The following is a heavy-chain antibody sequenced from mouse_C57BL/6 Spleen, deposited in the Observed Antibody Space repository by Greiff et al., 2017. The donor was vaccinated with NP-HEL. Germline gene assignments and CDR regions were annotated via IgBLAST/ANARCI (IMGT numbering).Heavy chain of an antibody. CDR2: IDPSDSYT. J-gene: IGHJ4*01. D-gene: IGHD3-2*02. CDR3: ARPSDSSGFPYAMDY. CDR1: GYTFTSYW. Sequence: QVQLQQPGAELVMPGASVKLSCKASGYTFTSYWMHWVKQRPGHGLEWIGEIDPSDSYTNYNQKFKGKSTLTVDKSSSTAYMQLSSLTSEDSAVYYCARPSDSSGFPYAMDYWGQGTSVTVSS. V-gene: IGHV1-69*01.